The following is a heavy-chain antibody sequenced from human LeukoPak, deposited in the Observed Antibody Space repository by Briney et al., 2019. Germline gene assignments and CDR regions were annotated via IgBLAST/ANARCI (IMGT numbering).Heavy chain of an antibody. Sequence: ASVKVYCKASGGTFSSYAISWVRQAPGQGLEWMGGIIPIFGTANYAQKFQGRVTITTDESTSTAYMELSSLRSEDTAVYYCASGAGGYSYGSYYYYYMDVWGKGTTVTVSS. CDR3: ASGAGGYSYGSYYYYYMDV. J-gene: IGHJ6*03. D-gene: IGHD5-18*01. V-gene: IGHV1-69*05. CDR2: IIPIFGTA. CDR1: GGTFSSYA.